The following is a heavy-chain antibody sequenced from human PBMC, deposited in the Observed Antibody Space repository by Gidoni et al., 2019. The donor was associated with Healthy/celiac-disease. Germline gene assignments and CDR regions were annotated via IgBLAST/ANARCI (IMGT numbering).Heavy chain of an antibody. D-gene: IGHD3-22*01. J-gene: IGHJ4*02. CDR2: IYHSGST. CDR1: GYSISSGYY. Sequence: QVQLQESGPGLVKPSETLSLTCAVSGYSISSGYYWGWIRQPPGKGLEWIGSIYHSGSTYYNPSLKSRVTISVDTSKNQFSLKLSSVTAADTAVYYCARDRLIVVATGYYFDYWGQGTLVTVSS. V-gene: IGHV4-38-2*02. CDR3: ARDRLIVVATGYYFDY.